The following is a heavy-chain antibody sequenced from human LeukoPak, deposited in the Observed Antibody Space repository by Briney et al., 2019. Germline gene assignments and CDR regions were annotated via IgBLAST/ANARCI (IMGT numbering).Heavy chain of an antibody. CDR3: ARTTEGGYSYGYFYYYYMDV. V-gene: IGHV4-59*01. Sequence: SETLSLTCTVSGGSISNNDWSWIRQPPGKGLEWIGYIYYSGSTNYKSSLKSRVTISVDTSKNQFSLKLSSVTAADTAVYYCARTTEGGYSYGYFYYYYMDVWGKGTTVTISS. J-gene: IGHJ6*03. CDR1: GGSISNND. D-gene: IGHD5-18*01. CDR2: IYYSGST.